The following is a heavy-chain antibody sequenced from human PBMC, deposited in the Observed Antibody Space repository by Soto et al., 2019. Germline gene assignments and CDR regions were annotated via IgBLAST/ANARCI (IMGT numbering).Heavy chain of an antibody. J-gene: IGHJ4*02. Sequence: ASVKVSCKASGYTFTGYYMHWVRQAPGQGLEWMGRIIPISGAANYAQKFQGRVTITADKSTSTSYMELSSLRSEDTAVYYCVRDMTRTVVPYFDFWGQGTLVTVSS. CDR3: VRDMTRTVVPYFDF. D-gene: IGHD1-7*01. CDR1: GYTFTGYY. V-gene: IGHV1-69*06. CDR2: IIPISGAA.